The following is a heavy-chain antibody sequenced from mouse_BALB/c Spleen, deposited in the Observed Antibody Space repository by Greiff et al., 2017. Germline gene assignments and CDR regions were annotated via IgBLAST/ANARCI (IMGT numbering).Heavy chain of an antibody. V-gene: IGHV5-17*02. Sequence: EVKLMESGGGLVQPGGSRKLSCAASGFTFSSFGMHWVRQAPEKGLEWVAYISSGSSTIYYADTVKGRFTISRDNPKNTLFLQLTSIRSEDTAMYYCAKSDYYGTGFAYWGQGTLVTVSA. CDR2: ISSGSSTI. CDR3: AKSDYYGTGFAY. CDR1: GFTFSSFG. D-gene: IGHD1-2*01. J-gene: IGHJ3*01.